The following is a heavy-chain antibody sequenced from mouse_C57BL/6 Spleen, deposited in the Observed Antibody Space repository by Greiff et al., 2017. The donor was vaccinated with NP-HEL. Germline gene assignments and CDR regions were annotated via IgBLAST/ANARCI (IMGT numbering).Heavy chain of an antibody. Sequence: EVQLQQSGPELVKPGASVKISCKASGYTFTDYYMNWVKQSHGKSLEWIGDINPNNGGTSYNQKFKGKATLTVDKSSSTAYMELRSLTSEDSAVYYCARTPFYYATVMDYWGQGTSVTVSS. CDR3: ARTPFYYATVMDY. D-gene: IGHD1-1*01. CDR2: INPNNGGT. CDR1: GYTFTDYY. V-gene: IGHV1-26*01. J-gene: IGHJ4*01.